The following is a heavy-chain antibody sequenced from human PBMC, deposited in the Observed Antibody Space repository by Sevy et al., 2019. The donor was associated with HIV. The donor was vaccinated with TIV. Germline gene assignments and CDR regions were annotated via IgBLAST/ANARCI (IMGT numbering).Heavy chain of an antibody. CDR1: GFTFSSYW. Sequence: GGSLRLSCAASGFTFSSYWMSWVRQAPGKGLEWVANIKQDGSEKYYVDSVKGRFTISRDNAKNSLSLQMNSLRAEDTAVYYCARDLGAAAGTGYYYGMDVWGQGTTVTVSS. CDR2: IKQDGSEK. CDR3: ARDLGAAAGTGYYYGMDV. J-gene: IGHJ6*02. V-gene: IGHV3-7*01. D-gene: IGHD6-13*01.